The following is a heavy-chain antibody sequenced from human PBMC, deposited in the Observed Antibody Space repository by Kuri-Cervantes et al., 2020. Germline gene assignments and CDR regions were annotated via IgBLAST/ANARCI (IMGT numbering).Heavy chain of an antibody. V-gene: IGHV4-38-2*01. J-gene: IGHJ4*02. CDR1: GYSISTGYY. CDR2: IYRSGNT. CDR3: ARRYSSGPLGY. D-gene: IGHD6-19*01. Sequence: SETLSLTCAVSGYSISTGYYWGWIRQPPGKGLEWIGSIYRSGNTYYNPSLKSRVTISLDTSKNQFSLKLSSVTAAGTAVYYCARRYSSGPLGYWGQGTLVTVSS.